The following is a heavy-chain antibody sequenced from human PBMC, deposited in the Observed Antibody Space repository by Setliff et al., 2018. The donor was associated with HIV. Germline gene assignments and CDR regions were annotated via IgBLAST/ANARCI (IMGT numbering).Heavy chain of an antibody. J-gene: IGHJ3*02. CDR3: VRHWYSSSWYHVFDI. CDR2: IYYSGTT. V-gene: IGHV4-59*08. CDR1: GGSISSYY. Sequence: SETLSLTCTVSGGSISSYYWSWIRQPPGKGLEWIGYIYYSGTTNYNPSLKSRVTISVDTSKNQFSLKLSSVTAADTAVYYCVRHWYSSSWYHVFDIWGQGTMVTVSS. D-gene: IGHD6-13*01.